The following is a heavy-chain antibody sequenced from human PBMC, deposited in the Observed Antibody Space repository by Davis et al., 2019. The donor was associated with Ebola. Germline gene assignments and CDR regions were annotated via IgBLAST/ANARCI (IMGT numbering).Heavy chain of an antibody. Sequence: GESLKISCKGSGYSFTSYWISWVRQMPGKGLEWMGRIDPSDSYTNYSPSFQGHVTISADKSISTAYLQWSSLKASDTAMYYCARLVDTAMVRHDAFDIWGQGTMVTVSS. D-gene: IGHD5-18*01. CDR1: GYSFTSYW. V-gene: IGHV5-10-1*01. CDR2: IDPSDSYT. J-gene: IGHJ3*02. CDR3: ARLVDTAMVRHDAFDI.